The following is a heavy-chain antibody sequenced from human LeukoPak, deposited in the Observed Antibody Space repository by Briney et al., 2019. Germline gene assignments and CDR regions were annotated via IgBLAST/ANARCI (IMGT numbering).Heavy chain of an antibody. CDR3: ARQGRRMGYDFWSGYRHFDY. Sequence: PSETLSLTCTVSGGSISSSSYYWGWVRQPPGMGLEWIGSIYYTGSTYYKPSLKSRVTISVDTSKNQFSLTVSSVTAADTAVYYCARQGRRMGYDFWSGYRHFDYWGQGTLVTVSS. CDR2: IYYTGST. CDR1: GGSISSSSYY. J-gene: IGHJ4*02. D-gene: IGHD3-3*01. V-gene: IGHV4-39*01.